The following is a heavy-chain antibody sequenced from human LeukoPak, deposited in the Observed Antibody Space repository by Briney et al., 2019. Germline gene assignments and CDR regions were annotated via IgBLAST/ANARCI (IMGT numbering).Heavy chain of an antibody. J-gene: IGHJ3*02. CDR3: ATWNLQYPYAFDI. D-gene: IGHD1-1*01. CDR1: GGTFSSYA. Sequence: VASVKVSCKASGGTFSSYAISWVRQAPGQGLEWMGGIIPIFGTANYAQKFQGRVTMTEDTSTDTAYMELSSLRSEDTAVYYCATWNLQYPYAFDIWGQGTMVTVSS. CDR2: IIPIFGTA. V-gene: IGHV1-69*06.